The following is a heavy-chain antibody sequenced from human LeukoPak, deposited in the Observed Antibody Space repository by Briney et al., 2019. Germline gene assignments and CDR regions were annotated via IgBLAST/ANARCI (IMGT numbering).Heavy chain of an antibody. CDR1: GYTFTSYG. V-gene: IGHV1-18*01. CDR3: ARVLRSYDILTGYTYYYYMDV. D-gene: IGHD3-9*01. CDR2: TSAYNGNT. J-gene: IGHJ6*03. Sequence: ASVKVSCKASGYTFTSYGISWVRQAPGQGLEWMGWTSAYNGNTNYAQKLQGRVTMTTDTSTSTAYMALRSLRSDDTAVYYCARVLRSYDILTGYTYYYYMDVWGKGTTVTVSS.